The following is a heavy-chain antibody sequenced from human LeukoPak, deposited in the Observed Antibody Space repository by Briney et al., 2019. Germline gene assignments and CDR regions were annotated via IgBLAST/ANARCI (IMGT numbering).Heavy chain of an antibody. V-gene: IGHV1-18*01. CDR1: VYTFTSYG. CDR3: ARRDGEGNLDAFDI. J-gene: IGHJ3*02. CDR2: ISAYNGNT. Sequence: VASVKVSCTASVYTFTSYGISWVRQAPGQGLEWMGWISAYNGNTNYAQKLQGRVTMTTDTSTSTAYMERRSLRSDDTAVYYCARRDGEGNLDAFDIWGQGTMVTVSS. D-gene: IGHD3-10*01.